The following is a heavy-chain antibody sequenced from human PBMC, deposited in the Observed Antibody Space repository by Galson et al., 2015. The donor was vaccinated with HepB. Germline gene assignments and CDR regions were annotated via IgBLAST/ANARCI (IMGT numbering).Heavy chain of an antibody. V-gene: IGHV3-15*01. CDR3: LGSSWSPLFYY. Sequence: SLRLSCAASGFTFSNAWMSWVRQAPGKGLEWVGRIKSKTDGGTTDYAAPVKGRFTISRDDSKNTLYLQMNSLKTEDTAVYYCLGSSWSPLFYYWGQGTLVTVSS. CDR2: IKSKTDGGTT. J-gene: IGHJ4*02. D-gene: IGHD6-13*01. CDR1: GFTFSNAW.